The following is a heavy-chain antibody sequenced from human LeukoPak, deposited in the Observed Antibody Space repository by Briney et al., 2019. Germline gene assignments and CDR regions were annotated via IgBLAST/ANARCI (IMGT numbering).Heavy chain of an antibody. CDR3: AREGYYYDSSGYYDYFDY. Sequence: GASVKVSFKASGYTFTIYGISWVRQAPGQGLEWMGWISAYNGNTNYAQKLQGRVTMTTDTSTSTAYMELRSLRSDDTAVYYCAREGYYYDSSGYYDYFDYWGQGTLVTVSS. CDR2: ISAYNGNT. D-gene: IGHD3-22*01. V-gene: IGHV1-18*01. J-gene: IGHJ4*02. CDR1: GYTFTIYG.